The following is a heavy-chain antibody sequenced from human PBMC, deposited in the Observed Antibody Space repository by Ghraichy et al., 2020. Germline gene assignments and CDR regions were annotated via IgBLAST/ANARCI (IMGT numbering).Heavy chain of an antibody. J-gene: IGHJ6*02. V-gene: IGHV3-33*01. CDR1: GFTFSSYG. CDR2: IWYDGSNK. D-gene: IGHD3-3*01. Sequence: GGSLRLSCAASGFTFSSYGMHWVRQAPGKGLEWVAVIWYDGSNKYYADSVKGRFTISRDNSKNTLYLQMNSLRAEDTAVYYCARADAGGDFWSGLNYYYYYGMDVWGQGTTVTVSS. CDR3: ARADAGGDFWSGLNYYYYYGMDV.